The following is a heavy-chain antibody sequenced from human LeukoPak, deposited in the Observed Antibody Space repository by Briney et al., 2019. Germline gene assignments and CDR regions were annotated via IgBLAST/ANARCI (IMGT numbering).Heavy chain of an antibody. V-gene: IGHV3-21*01. Sequence: PGGSLRLSXAASGFTFSSYSMNWVRQAPGKGLEWVSSISSSSSYIYYADSVKGRFTISRDNAKNSLYLQMNSLRAEDTAVYYCAREKKMGGDAFDIWGQGTMVTVSS. CDR3: AREKKMGGDAFDI. J-gene: IGHJ3*02. CDR2: ISSSSSYI. D-gene: IGHD3-16*01. CDR1: GFTFSSYS.